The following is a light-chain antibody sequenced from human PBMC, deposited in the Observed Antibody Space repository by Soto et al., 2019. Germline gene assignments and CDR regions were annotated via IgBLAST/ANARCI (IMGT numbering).Light chain of an antibody. Sequence: QSALTQPPSASGSPGQSVTISCTGTSTDVGAYNYVSWYQQHPGKAPKLMIYEVSKRPSGVPDRFSGSKSGNTASLTVSGVQAEDEAGYYCSSYAGSNKLVFGGGTKLTVL. V-gene: IGLV2-8*01. CDR3: SSYAGSNKLV. CDR1: STDVGAYNY. CDR2: EVS. J-gene: IGLJ2*01.